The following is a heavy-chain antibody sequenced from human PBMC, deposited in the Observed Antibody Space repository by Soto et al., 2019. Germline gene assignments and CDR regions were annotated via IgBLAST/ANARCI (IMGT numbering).Heavy chain of an antibody. Sequence: GGSLRLSCAASGFTFSSYSMNWVRQAPGKGLEWVSSISSSSSYIYYADSVKGRFTISRDNAKNSLYLQMNSLRAEDTAVYYCARDPIEYCTNGVCYPPDYWGQGTLVTVSS. CDR3: ARDPIEYCTNGVCYPPDY. CDR1: GFTFSSYS. CDR2: ISSSSSYI. V-gene: IGHV3-21*01. J-gene: IGHJ4*02. D-gene: IGHD2-8*01.